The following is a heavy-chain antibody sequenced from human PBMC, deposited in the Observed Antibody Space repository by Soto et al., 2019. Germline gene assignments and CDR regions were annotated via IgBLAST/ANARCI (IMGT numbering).Heavy chain of an antibody. D-gene: IGHD3-22*01. J-gene: IGHJ4*02. CDR1: GYSFTSYW. V-gene: IGHV5-51*01. CDR2: IYPGDSDT. CDR3: ARLLGSDTVVIDYYFDY. Sequence: PGESLKISCKGSGYSFTSYWIGWVRQMPGKGLEWMGIIYPGDSDTRYSPSFQGQVTISADKSISTAYLQWSSLKASDTAMYYCARLLGSDTVVIDYYFDYWGQGTLVTVSS.